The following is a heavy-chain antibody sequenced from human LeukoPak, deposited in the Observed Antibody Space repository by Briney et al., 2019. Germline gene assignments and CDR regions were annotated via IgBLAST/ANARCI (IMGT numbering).Heavy chain of an antibody. CDR1: GFTFSSYW. V-gene: IGHV3-74*01. CDR2: INSDESST. D-gene: IGHD1-7*01. Sequence: GGSLRLSCAATGFTFSSYWMHWVRQAPGKGLVWVSRINSDESSTSYADTVKGRFTISRDNAKNTLYLQMNSLRAEDTAVYYCARGGLTGTTIPYFDYWGRGTLVSVSS. CDR3: ARGGLTGTTIPYFDY. J-gene: IGHJ4*02.